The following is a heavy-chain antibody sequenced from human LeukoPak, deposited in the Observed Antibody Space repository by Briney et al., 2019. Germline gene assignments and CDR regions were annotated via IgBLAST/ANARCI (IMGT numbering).Heavy chain of an antibody. Sequence: GGSLRLSCTASGFKLGDYAMSWFRQAPGKGLEWLGFIRSKPHGETTQYAASVKGRFTISRDDSKSIAYLQVNSLKTEDTAVYYCTRSYNYYDSSGYYGFDYWGQGTLVTVSS. CDR2: IRSKPHGETT. J-gene: IGHJ4*02. D-gene: IGHD3-22*01. V-gene: IGHV3-49*03. CDR3: TRSYNYYDSSGYYGFDY. CDR1: GFKLGDYA.